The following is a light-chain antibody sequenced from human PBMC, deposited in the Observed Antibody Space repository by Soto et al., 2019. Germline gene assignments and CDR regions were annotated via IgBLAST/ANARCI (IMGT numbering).Light chain of an antibody. CDR1: QSIRYY. Sequence: DIQMTQSPSSLSASVGDRVTITCRASQSIRYYLNWYQQKPGKAPRLLIEAASSLHGGVPSRFSGSGSGTDFTLTISSLEPEDVATYYCQQSYNAPRTFGQGTQVQIK. J-gene: IGKJ1*01. V-gene: IGKV1-39*01. CDR3: QQSYNAPRT. CDR2: AAS.